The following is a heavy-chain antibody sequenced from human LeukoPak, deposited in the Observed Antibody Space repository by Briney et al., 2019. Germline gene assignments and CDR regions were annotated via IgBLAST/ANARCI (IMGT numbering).Heavy chain of an antibody. CDR3: AKGDDYYGSGSYAYFDY. Sequence: GGSLRLSCAASGFTFSSYAMSWVRQAPGKGLEWVSAISGSGGSTYYADSVKGRFTISRDNSKNTLYLQMNSLRAEDTAVYYCAKGDDYYGSGSYAYFDYWGQGTLVTVSS. D-gene: IGHD3-10*01. V-gene: IGHV3-23*01. CDR1: GFTFSSYA. CDR2: ISGSGGST. J-gene: IGHJ4*02.